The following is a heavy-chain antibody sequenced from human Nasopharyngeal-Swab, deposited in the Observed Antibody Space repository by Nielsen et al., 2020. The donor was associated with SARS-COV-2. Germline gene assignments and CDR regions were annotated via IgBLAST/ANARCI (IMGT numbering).Heavy chain of an antibody. D-gene: IGHD2-2*01. V-gene: IGHV1-46*01. CDR3: ARDLAVVPAAMGLDY. CDR1: GYTFTSYY. Sequence: ASVKVSCKASGYTFTSYYMHWVRQAPGQGLEWMGIINPSGGSTSYAQKFQGRVTMTRDTSTSTVYMELSSLRSEDTAVYYCARDLAVVPAAMGLDYWGQGTLVTVSS. J-gene: IGHJ4*02. CDR2: INPSGGST.